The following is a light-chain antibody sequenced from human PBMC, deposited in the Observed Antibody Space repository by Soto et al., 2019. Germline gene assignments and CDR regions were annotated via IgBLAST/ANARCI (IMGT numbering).Light chain of an antibody. CDR1: SSDVGGYNY. CDR3: SSYAGSNNSLFV. CDR2: EVS. Sequence: QSALTQPPSASGSPGQSVTISCTGTSSDVGGYNYVSWHQQHPGKAPKLMIYEVSKRPSGVPDRFSGSKSGNTASLTVSGLQAEDEADYYCSSYAGSNNSLFVFGTGTKVTVL. V-gene: IGLV2-8*01. J-gene: IGLJ1*01.